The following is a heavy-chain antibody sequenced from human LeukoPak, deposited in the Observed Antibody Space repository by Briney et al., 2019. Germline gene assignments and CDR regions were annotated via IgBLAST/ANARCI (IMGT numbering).Heavy chain of an antibody. Sequence: SETLSLTCTVSGGSVSSYYWSWIRQPAGKGLEWIGRIYTSGSTNYNPSLKSRVTMSVDTSKNQFSLKLSSVTAADTAVNYCAREGVSKGAAAGTYYYYYYMDVWGKGTTVTVSS. CDR1: GGSVSSYY. V-gene: IGHV4-4*07. CDR3: AREGVSKGAAAGTYYYYYYMDV. J-gene: IGHJ6*03. D-gene: IGHD6-13*01. CDR2: IYTSGST.